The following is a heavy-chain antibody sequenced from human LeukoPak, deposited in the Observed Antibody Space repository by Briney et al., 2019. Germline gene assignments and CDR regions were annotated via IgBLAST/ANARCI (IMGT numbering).Heavy chain of an antibody. Sequence: ASETLSLTCTVSGGSISGYYWSWIRQPPGKRLEWIGYIYYSGSTNYNPSLKSRVTISVDTSKNQFSLKLSSVTAADTAMYYCARVHQQLSGEGPFDVWGQGTVVTVSS. CDR2: IYYSGST. CDR3: ARVHQQLSGEGPFDV. CDR1: GGSISGYY. J-gene: IGHJ3*01. D-gene: IGHD6-13*01. V-gene: IGHV4-59*01.